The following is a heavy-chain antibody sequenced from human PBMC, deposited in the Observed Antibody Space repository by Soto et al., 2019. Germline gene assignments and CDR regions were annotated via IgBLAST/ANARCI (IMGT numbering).Heavy chain of an antibody. CDR3: ARGEAVAGSRDIDY. J-gene: IGHJ4*02. CDR2: ISYDGTHSK. Sequence: QVQLVESGGGVVQPGRSLRLSCAASGFTFSNYAMHWVRQAPGKGLEWVALISYDGTHSKYYADSVKGRFTISRDNSKNTLYLEMNSLRAEDTAVYYCARGEAVAGSRDIDYWGQGTLVTVSS. CDR1: GFTFSNYA. D-gene: IGHD6-19*01. V-gene: IGHV3-30*04.